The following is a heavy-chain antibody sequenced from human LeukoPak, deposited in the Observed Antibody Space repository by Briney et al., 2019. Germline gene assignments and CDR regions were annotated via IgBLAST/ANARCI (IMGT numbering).Heavy chain of an antibody. CDR3: AKARYNNGWDYFDY. D-gene: IGHD6-19*01. J-gene: IGHJ4*02. Sequence: GGSLRLSCAASGFTFSSYGMHWVRQAPGKGLEWVSSISGSGNVIYDSDSVKGRFSISRDNPKGTLYLQMNSLRAEDTATYFCAKARYNNGWDYFDYWGLGTLVTVSS. V-gene: IGHV3-23*01. CDR2: ISGSGNVI. CDR1: GFTFSSYG.